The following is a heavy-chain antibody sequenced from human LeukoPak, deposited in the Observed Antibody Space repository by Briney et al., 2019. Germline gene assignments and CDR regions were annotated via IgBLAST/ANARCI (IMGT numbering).Heavy chain of an antibody. D-gene: IGHD2-2*01. J-gene: IGHJ5*02. Sequence: SETLSLTCTVSGGSISSYYWSWIRQPAGKGLEWIGRIYTSRSTNYNPSLKSRVTMSVDTSKNQFSLKLSSVTAADTAVYYCARDVYCSSTSCYEGIDNWFDPWGQGTLVTVSS. CDR2: IYTSRST. CDR3: ARDVYCSSTSCYEGIDNWFDP. V-gene: IGHV4-4*07. CDR1: GGSISSYY.